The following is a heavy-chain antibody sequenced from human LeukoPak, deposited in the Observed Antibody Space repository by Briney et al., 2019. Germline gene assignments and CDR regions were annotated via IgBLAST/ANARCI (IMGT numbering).Heavy chain of an antibody. CDR1: GYTFTSYA. Sequence: ASVKVSCKASGYTFTSYAMNWVRQAPGQGLEWMGWINTNTGNPTYAQGFTGRFVFSLDTSASTAYLQISSLKAEDTAVYYCAREWGRWLQAYYFDYWGQGTLVTVSS. CDR2: INTNTGNP. J-gene: IGHJ4*02. CDR3: AREWGRWLQAYYFDY. D-gene: IGHD5-24*01. V-gene: IGHV7-4-1*02.